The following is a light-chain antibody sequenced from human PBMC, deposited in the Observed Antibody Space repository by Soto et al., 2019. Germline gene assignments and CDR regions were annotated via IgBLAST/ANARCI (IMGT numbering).Light chain of an antibody. CDR1: QTVGGRY. CDR3: LQYVSSPWT. Sequence: EIVLTQSADTLSLSLGERATLSCRASQTVGGRYLSWFQQKPGQTPRLLIYGASTRAAGVPDRFSGSGSGTDFSLTINRLEHEDFAVYYCLQYVSSPWTFGQGTKVEV. V-gene: IGKV3-20*01. J-gene: IGKJ1*01. CDR2: GAS.